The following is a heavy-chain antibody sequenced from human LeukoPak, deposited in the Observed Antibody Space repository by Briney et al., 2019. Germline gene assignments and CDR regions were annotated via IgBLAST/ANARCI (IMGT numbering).Heavy chain of an antibody. V-gene: IGHV4-61*01. J-gene: IGHJ5*02. CDR2: IYYSRST. CDR3: ARVVLNWFDP. D-gene: IGHD6-13*01. CDR1: GGSISSGSYY. Sequence: PSQTLSLTCTVSGGSISSGSYYWSWIRQPPGKGLEWIGYIYYSRSTNYNPSLKSRVTISVDTSKNQFSLKLSSVTAADTAVYYCARVVLNWFDPWGQGTLVTVSS.